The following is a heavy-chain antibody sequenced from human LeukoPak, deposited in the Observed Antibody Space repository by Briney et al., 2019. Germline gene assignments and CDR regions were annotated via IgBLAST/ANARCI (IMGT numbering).Heavy chain of an antibody. CDR3: ARDVAGNTFDY. Sequence: SETLSLTCTVSGVSISSGNYYWTWIRQPAGKGLEWIGRIYTSGSTNYNPPLKSRVTISVDTAKSQFSLRLTSMTAADTAVYYCARDVAGNTFDYWGQGTLVTVSS. CDR1: GVSISSGNYY. V-gene: IGHV4-61*02. CDR2: IYTSGST. J-gene: IGHJ4*02. D-gene: IGHD5-12*01.